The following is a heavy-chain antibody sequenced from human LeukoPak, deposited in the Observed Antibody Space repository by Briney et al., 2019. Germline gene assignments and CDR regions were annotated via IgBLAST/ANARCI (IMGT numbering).Heavy chain of an antibody. CDR1: GGSISSSNW. J-gene: IGHJ4*02. D-gene: IGHD5-18*01. CDR3: ARRMRTGRGYSYGERYFDY. V-gene: IGHV4-4*02. Sequence: SGTLSLTCAVSGGSISSSNWWSWVRQPPGKGLEWIGEIYHSGSTNYNPSLKSRVTISVDTSKNQFSLKLSSVTAADTAVYYCARRMRTGRGYSYGERYFDYWGQGTLVTVSS. CDR2: IYHSGST.